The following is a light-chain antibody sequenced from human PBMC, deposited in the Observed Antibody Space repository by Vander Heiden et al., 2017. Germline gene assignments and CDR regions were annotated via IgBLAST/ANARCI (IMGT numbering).Light chain of an antibody. V-gene: IGLV3-1*01. CDR2: QDT. Sequence: SYELTQPPSVSVSPGPTASITCFGDKLGDKYVCWFQQKPGQSPILVIYQDTKRPSGIPERFSGSNSGNTATLTISGTQAMDEADYYCQAWDSSTVVFGGGTKLTVL. CDR3: QAWDSSTVV. CDR1: KLGDKY. J-gene: IGLJ2*01.